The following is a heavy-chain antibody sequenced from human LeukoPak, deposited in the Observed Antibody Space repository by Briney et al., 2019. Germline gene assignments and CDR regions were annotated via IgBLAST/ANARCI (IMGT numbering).Heavy chain of an antibody. CDR3: ARDPHYGDYEICDY. Sequence: VKVSCKASGYTFTGYYMYWVRQAPGQGLEWMGWINPNSGGTNYAQKFQGRVTMTRDTSISTAYMELSRLRSDDTAVYYCARDPHYGDYEICDYWGQGTLVTVSS. J-gene: IGHJ4*02. V-gene: IGHV1-2*02. CDR2: INPNSGGT. CDR1: GYTFTGYY. D-gene: IGHD4-17*01.